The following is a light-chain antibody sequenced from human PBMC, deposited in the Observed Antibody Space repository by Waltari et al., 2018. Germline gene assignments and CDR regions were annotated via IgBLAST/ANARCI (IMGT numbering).Light chain of an antibody. CDR2: EVN. CDR3: TSYAGSHNWV. V-gene: IGLV2-8*01. J-gene: IGLJ2*01. CDR1: SSDVGGYNY. Sequence: QSALTQPPSASGSPGQSVTISCTGTSSDVGGYNYVSWYQPHPGKAPKLMISEVNKRPSGVPERFSGSKSGNTASLTVSGLQADDEADYYCTSYAGSHNWVFGGGTKLTVL.